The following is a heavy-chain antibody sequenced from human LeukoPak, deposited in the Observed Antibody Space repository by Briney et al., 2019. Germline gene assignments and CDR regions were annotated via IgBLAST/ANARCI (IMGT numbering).Heavy chain of an antibody. CDR2: IKQDGSEK. CDR1: GFTFSSYW. D-gene: IGHD3-22*01. CDR3: ARDLYDSSGYSDY. V-gene: IGHV3-7*01. Sequence: GGSLRLSCAASGFTFSSYWMSWVRQAPGKGLEWVANIKQDGSEKYYVDSLKGRFTISRDNAKNSLYLQMNSLRAEDTAVYYCARDLYDSSGYSDYWGQGTLVTVSS. J-gene: IGHJ4*02.